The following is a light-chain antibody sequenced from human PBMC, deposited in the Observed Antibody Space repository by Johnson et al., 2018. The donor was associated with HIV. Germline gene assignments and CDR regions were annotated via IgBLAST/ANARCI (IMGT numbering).Light chain of an antibody. CDR3: VGWVTGLSGYV. J-gene: IGLJ1*01. Sequence: QSVLTQPPSVSAAPGQKVTISCSGNSSNIGNNYVSWYQQLPGTAPKLLIYDNNKRPSWIPDRFSGSKSGTSATLGITGLQSGDEADYYCVGWVTGLSGYVVGTGTTVTVL. V-gene: IGLV1-51*01. CDR1: SSNIGNNY. CDR2: DNN.